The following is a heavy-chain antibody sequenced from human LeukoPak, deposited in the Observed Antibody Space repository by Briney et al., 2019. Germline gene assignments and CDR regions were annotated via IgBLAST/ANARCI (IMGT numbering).Heavy chain of an antibody. V-gene: IGHV4-31*03. D-gene: IGHD5-12*01. J-gene: IGHJ4*02. CDR2: IYYSGST. CDR3: ARVIRWLPHYFDY. CDR1: GGSISSGGYY. Sequence: SQTLSLTCTASGGSISSGGYYWSWIRQHPGKGLEWIGYIYYSGSTYYNPSLKSRVTISVDTSKNQFSLKLSSVTAADTAVYYCARVIRWLPHYFDYWGQGTLVTVSS.